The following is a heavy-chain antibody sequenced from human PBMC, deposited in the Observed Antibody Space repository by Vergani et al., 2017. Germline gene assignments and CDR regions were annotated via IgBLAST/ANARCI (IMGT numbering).Heavy chain of an antibody. D-gene: IGHD6-19*01. CDR1: GFTFNIYA. Sequence: EVRLLESGGGLVQPGGSLRLSCAASGFTFNIYAMSWVRQAPGKGLEWVSTITYNGVRTYYADSVTGRFTISRDNSKNTLFLQMNSLSPEDTAVYYCTRDTVTGSRYFDYWGQGTLVTVSS. CDR2: ITYNGVRT. CDR3: TRDTVTGSRYFDY. V-gene: IGHV3-23*01. J-gene: IGHJ4*02.